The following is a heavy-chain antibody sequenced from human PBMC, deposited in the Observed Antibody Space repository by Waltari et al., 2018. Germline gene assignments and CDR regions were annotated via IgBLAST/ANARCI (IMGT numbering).Heavy chain of an antibody. Sequence: EEQLVESGGGLAQPGESLRLSCAASGFTFSRYWMDWVRQAPGMGLVWVSRINSDGSSTTYADSVKGRFTISRDNGKNTLYVQMNRLRPEDTAVYYCARVATKTYSSPVPGRPYYYGMDVWGQGTTVTVSS. V-gene: IGHV3-74*01. J-gene: IGHJ6*02. CDR3: ARVATKTYSSPVPGRPYYYGMDV. D-gene: IGHD3-22*01. CDR2: INSDGSST. CDR1: GFTFSRYW.